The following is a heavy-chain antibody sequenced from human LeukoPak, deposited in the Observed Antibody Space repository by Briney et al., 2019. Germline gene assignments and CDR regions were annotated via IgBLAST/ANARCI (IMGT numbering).Heavy chain of an antibody. D-gene: IGHD3-16*01. CDR2: ISTSSSYI. J-gene: IGHJ6*03. V-gene: IGHV3-21*01. CDR3: AKVQVRYVVYYMDV. CDR1: GFTFSNYN. Sequence: PGGSLRLSCAASGFTFSNYNMNWVRQAPGKGLEWVSSISTSSSYIYYADSVKGRFTISRDNAKNSLYLQMNSLRAEDTAVYYCAKVQVRYVVYYMDVWGKGTTVSVSS.